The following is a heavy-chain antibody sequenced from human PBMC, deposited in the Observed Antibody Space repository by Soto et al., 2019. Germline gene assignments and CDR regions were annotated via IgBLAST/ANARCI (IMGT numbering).Heavy chain of an antibody. J-gene: IGHJ4*02. V-gene: IGHV3-30*18. CDR2: ISYDGSNK. D-gene: IGHD5-18*01. CDR3: AKDRRYSYGHLFDY. CDR1: GFTFSSYG. Sequence: PGGSLRLSCAASGFTFSSYGMHWVRQAPGKGLEWVAVISYDGSNKYYADSVKGRFTISRDNSKNTLYLQMNSLRAEDTAVYYCAKDRRYSYGHLFDYWGQGTLVTVSS.